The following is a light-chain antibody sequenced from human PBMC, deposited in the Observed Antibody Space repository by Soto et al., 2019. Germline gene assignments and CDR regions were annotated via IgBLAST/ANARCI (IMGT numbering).Light chain of an antibody. CDR1: QGISNY. CDR3: QQYGSSGT. Sequence: DIQMTQSPSSLSASVGDRVTITCRASQGISNYLAWYQQKPGKVPKLLIYAASTLQSGVPSRFSGSGSGTDFTLTISRLEPEDFAVYYCQQYGSSGTLGQGTKVDIK. J-gene: IGKJ1*01. CDR2: AAS. V-gene: IGKV1-27*01.